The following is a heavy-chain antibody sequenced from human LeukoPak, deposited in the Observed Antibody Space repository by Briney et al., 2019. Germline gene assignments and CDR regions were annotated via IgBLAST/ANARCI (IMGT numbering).Heavy chain of an antibody. CDR1: GGSISSYY. D-gene: IGHD3-16*01. V-gene: IGHV4-59*01. CDR2: IYYSGST. CDR3: ARDKDNWGVFDY. Sequence: PSETLSLTCTVSGGSISSYYWSWIRQPPGKGLEWIGYIYYSGSTNYNPSLKSRVTISVDTSKNQFSLKLSSVTAADTAVYYCARDKDNWGVFDYWGQGTLVTVSS. J-gene: IGHJ4*02.